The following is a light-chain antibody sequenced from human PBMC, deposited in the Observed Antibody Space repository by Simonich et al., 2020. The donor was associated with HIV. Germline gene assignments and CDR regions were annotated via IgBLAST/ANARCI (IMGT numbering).Light chain of an antibody. CDR1: QGISSA. V-gene: IGKV1-13*02. J-gene: IGKJ3*01. CDR2: DAS. CDR3: QQFNTYPPVT. Sequence: IQMPQSPSSLSASVGDRVTITCRASQGISSALAWYQQKPGKAPKLLIYDASSLESGVPSRFSGRGSGTDFTLTISSLQPEDFTTYYCQQFNTYPPVTFGPGTKVDI.